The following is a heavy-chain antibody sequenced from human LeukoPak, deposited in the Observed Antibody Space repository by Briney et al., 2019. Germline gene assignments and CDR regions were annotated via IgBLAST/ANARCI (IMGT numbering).Heavy chain of an antibody. CDR2: INPNSGGT. D-gene: IGHD2-2*01. CDR1: GYTFTGYY. CDR3: ARVSGTSLATSDFDY. J-gene: IGHJ4*02. V-gene: IGHV1-2*02. Sequence: ASVKVSCKASGYTFTGYYMHWVRQAPGQGLEWMGWINPNSGGTNYAQKFQGRVTMTRDTSISTAYMELSRLRSDDTAVYYCARVSGTSLATSDFDYWGQGTLVTVSP.